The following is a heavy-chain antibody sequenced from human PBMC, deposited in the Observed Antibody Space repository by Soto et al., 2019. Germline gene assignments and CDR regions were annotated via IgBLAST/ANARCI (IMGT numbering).Heavy chain of an antibody. J-gene: IGHJ5*02. CDR1: GYTFTRYA. D-gene: IGHD4-17*01. CDR3: AGLKVFDYGGSWFDP. CDR2: INAGYGHT. V-gene: IGHV1-3*05. Sequence: QVQLVQSGAEEKKPGASVKVSCKASGYTFTRYAMHWVRQAPGQRLEWMGWINAGYGHTKYSQNFQVRVTITSDTSGTTVYMQRNCVICEYTAVYYSAGLKVFDYGGSWFDPWGQGPLVTVSS.